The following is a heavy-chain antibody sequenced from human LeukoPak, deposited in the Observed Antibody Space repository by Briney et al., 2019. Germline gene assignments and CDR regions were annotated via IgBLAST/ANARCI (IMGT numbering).Heavy chain of an antibody. V-gene: IGHV3-9*01. CDR3: AKDGKQGLFTFGGVNYGMDV. Sequence: GGSLRLSCAASGFTFDDYAMHWVRQAPGKGLEWVSGISWNSGSIGYADSVKGRFTISRDNAKNSLYLQMNSLRAEDTALYYCAKDGKQGLFTFGGVNYGMDVWGQGTTVTVSS. CDR2: ISWNSGSI. J-gene: IGHJ6*02. D-gene: IGHD3-16*01. CDR1: GFTFDDYA.